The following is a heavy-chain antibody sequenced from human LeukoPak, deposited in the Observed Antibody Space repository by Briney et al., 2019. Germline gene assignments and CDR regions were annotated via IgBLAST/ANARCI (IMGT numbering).Heavy chain of an antibody. V-gene: IGHV4-34*01. CDR3: ARGWLRAPYDY. Sequence: SETPSLTCAVYGGSFSGYYWSWIRQPPGKGLEWIGEINHSGSTNYNPSLKSRVTISVDTSKNQFSLKLSSVTAADTAVYYCARGWLRAPYDYWGQGTLVTVSS. D-gene: IGHD5-12*01. J-gene: IGHJ4*02. CDR1: GGSFSGYY. CDR2: INHSGST.